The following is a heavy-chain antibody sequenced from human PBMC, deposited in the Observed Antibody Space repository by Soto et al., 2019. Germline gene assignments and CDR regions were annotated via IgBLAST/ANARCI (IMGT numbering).Heavy chain of an antibody. J-gene: IGHJ6*02. Sequence: QVQLQESGPGLVKPSETLALTCTVSGASVSSYYWSWIRQPPGKGLEWLGYILYTGNTNYNPSLTLRVTMSVDTSTNQVSLKLSAVTAAATAVYFCARAAYGSGCYYAPYYYCAMDVWGQGTTVTVSS. CDR2: ILYTGNT. CDR3: ARAAYGSGCYYAPYYYCAMDV. V-gene: IGHV4-59*02. D-gene: IGHD3-10*01. CDR1: GASVSSYY.